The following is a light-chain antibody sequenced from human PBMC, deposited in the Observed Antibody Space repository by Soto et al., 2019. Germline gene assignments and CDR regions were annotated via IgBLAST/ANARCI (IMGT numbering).Light chain of an antibody. CDR1: QSVTYDQ. Sequence: EIVLTQSPDTLSLSPGERATLSCRASQSVTYDQSAWYRQTPGQAPRLLIYGASSRAAGIPDRFSGSGSGTDFTLTISRLEAEDFVVYHCQQYGDLPPTFGQGTKVDIK. CDR3: QQYGDLPPT. CDR2: GAS. J-gene: IGKJ1*01. V-gene: IGKV3-20*01.